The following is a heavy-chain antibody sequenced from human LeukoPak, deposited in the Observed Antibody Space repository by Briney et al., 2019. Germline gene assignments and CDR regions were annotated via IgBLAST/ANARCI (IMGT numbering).Heavy chain of an antibody. CDR2: IHPSRGNT. CDR3: AKVTATTFDY. V-gene: IGHV1-2*02. CDR1: GYTFTGYY. D-gene: IGHD2-21*02. Sequence: ASVKVSCKASGYTFTGYYIHWVRQAPGQGLEWMGWIHPSRGNTNYAQEFQGRVTMTRDTSISTAYMELNRLTSDDTAVYYCAKVTATTFDYWGQGTLVTVSS. J-gene: IGHJ4*02.